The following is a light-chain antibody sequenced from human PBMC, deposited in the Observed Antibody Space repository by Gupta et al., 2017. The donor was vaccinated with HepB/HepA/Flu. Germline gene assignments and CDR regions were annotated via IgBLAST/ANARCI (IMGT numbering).Light chain of an antibody. J-gene: IGKJ1*01. CDR3: QESYTAPWT. CDR1: QSISSY. Sequence: DIQMTQSPSSLSAFVGDRVTITCRTSQSISSYLNWYQQKPGKAPKLLIYAASSLQSGVPSRFSGSGSGTDFTLTISSLQTEDFATYYCQESYTAPWTFGRGTKVEIK. V-gene: IGKV1-39*01. CDR2: AAS.